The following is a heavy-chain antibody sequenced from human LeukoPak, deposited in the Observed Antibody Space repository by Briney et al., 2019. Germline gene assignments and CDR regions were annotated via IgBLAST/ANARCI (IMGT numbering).Heavy chain of an antibody. J-gene: IGHJ5*02. CDR2: IYYRGST. CDR3: ARTWTRGWFDP. Sequence: SETLSLTCTVSTDSISHYYWSWIRQPPGKGLEWIGYIYYRGSTNYNPSLKSRVTISVDTSKNQFSLKMTSVTAADTAVYYCARTWTRGWFDPWGQGILVTVSS. CDR1: TDSISHYY. D-gene: IGHD1-1*01. V-gene: IGHV4-59*01.